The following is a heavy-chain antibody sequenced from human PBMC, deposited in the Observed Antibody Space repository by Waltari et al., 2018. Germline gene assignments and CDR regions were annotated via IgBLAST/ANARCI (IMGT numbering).Heavy chain of an antibody. D-gene: IGHD6-25*01. CDR1: GFTVGSSA. CDR3: VKQRVRASPIFDY. Sequence: EVQLVESGGGLVQPGGSLKLSCATSGFTVGSSAMTWVRQAPGMGLEWVSDISVGGGTTYYADSVKGRFTISRDNSKNILYLQMNSLRAEDTAFYYCVKQRVRASPIFDYWGLGTLVTVSS. V-gene: IGHV3-23*04. CDR2: ISVGGGTT. J-gene: IGHJ4*02.